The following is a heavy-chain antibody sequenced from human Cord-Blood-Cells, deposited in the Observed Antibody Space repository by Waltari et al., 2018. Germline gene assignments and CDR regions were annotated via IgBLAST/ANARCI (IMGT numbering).Heavy chain of an antibody. Sequence: QVQLVQSGAEVKQPGASVKVSCKASGYTFPSYYMHRVRQRPAQRIRLMGIINPSSGSTRYAQKFQGRVIITRDTSTSTVYMERSSLRSKVTVVYYCARGGPRTGDRGGPQYYFDYWGQGTLVTVSS. CDR2: INPSSGST. J-gene: IGHJ4*02. CDR1: GYTFPSYY. CDR3: ARGGPRTGDRGGPQYYFDY. V-gene: IGHV1-46*01. D-gene: IGHD7-27*01.